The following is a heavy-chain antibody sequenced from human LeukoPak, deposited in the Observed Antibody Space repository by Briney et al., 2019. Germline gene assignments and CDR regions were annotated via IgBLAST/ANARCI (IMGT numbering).Heavy chain of an antibody. CDR1: GFALSHYS. CDR3: ARVAVAGPTGWFDS. V-gene: IGHV3-21*01. CDR2: ISTTSAYI. D-gene: IGHD6-19*01. Sequence: GGSLRLSCAASGFALSHYSLTWVRQAPGKGLEWASSISTTSAYIHYAESVKGRFSISRDNIDNVVYLQMNSLRGEDTAVYYCARVAVAGPTGWFDSWGQGTLVTVSS. J-gene: IGHJ5*01.